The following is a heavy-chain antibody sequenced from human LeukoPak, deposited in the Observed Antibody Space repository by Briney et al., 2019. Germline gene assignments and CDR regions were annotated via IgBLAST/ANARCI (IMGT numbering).Heavy chain of an antibody. D-gene: IGHD2-2*01. J-gene: IGHJ6*02. CDR1: GGTFSSYA. CDR3: ARPSRLYCSSTSCYGGVPYYYYYYGMDV. CDR2: IIPILGIA. Sequence: GSSVMVSCKASGGTFSSYAISWVRQAPGQGLEWMGRIIPILGIANYAQKFQGRVTITADKSTSTAYMELSSLRSEDTAVYYCARPSRLYCSSTSCYGGVPYYYYYYGMDVWGQGTTVTVSS. V-gene: IGHV1-69*04.